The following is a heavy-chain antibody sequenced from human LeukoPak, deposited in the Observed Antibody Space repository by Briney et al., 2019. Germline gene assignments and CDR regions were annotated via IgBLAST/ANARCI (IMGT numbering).Heavy chain of an antibody. Sequence: GGSLKLSCAASGFTSSTYGMHWVRQAPGEGLQWVALVWYDGSSKYYAGSVKGRFTISRDNSKNTMYLQMNSLRAEDTAVYYCARDGIVRRTGAFDIWGQGTMVTVSS. D-gene: IGHD1-26*01. J-gene: IGHJ3*02. CDR2: VWYDGSSK. V-gene: IGHV3-33*01. CDR3: ARDGIVRRTGAFDI. CDR1: GFTSSTYG.